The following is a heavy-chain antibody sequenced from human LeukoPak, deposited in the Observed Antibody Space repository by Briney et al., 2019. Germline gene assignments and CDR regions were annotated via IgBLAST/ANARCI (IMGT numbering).Heavy chain of an antibody. Sequence: ASVKVSCKASGYTFTSYYMHWVRQAPGQGLEWMGIINPSGGSTSYAQKFQGRVTMTRDTSTSTVYMELSSLRSEDTAVYYCARGAPNYDFWSGSSDYWGQGTLVTVSS. J-gene: IGHJ4*02. D-gene: IGHD3-3*01. CDR3: ARGAPNYDFWSGSSDY. CDR1: GYTFTSYY. V-gene: IGHV1-46*01. CDR2: INPSGGST.